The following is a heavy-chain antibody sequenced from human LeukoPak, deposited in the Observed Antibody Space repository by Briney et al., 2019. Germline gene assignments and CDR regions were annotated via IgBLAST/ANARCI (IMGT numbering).Heavy chain of an antibody. D-gene: IGHD2-21*02. CDR3: AKASLGDRPLWYFDL. CDR1: GFTFSSYA. CDR2: ISASGGST. J-gene: IGHJ2*01. V-gene: IGHV3-23*01. Sequence: SGGSLRLSCAASGFTFSSYAMHWVRQAPGKGLEWVSGISASGGSTYYADSVKGRFTISRDNSKNTLYLQMSSLRAEDTALYYCAKASLGDRPLWYFDLWGRGTLVTVSS.